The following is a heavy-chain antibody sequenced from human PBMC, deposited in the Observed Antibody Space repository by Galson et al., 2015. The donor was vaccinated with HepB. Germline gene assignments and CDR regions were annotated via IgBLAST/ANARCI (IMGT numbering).Heavy chain of an antibody. V-gene: IGHV3-23*01. J-gene: IGHJ4*02. CDR3: AKDPASHFDWFY. Sequence: SLRLSCAASGFTFSSYAMSWVRQAPGKGLEWVSAISGSGGSTYYADSVKGRFTISRDNSKNTLYLQMNSLRAEDTAVYYCAKDPASHFDWFYWGQGTLVTVSS. CDR2: ISGSGGST. D-gene: IGHD3-9*01. CDR1: GFTFSSYA.